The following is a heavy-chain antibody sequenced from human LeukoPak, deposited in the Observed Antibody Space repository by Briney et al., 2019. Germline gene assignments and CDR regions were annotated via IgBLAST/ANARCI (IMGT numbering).Heavy chain of an antibody. V-gene: IGHV3-48*04. D-gene: IGHD6-13*01. Sequence: GGSLRLSCVASGFNFSSDSMNWVRQAPGKGLEWLSYISGRSSTIYYADSVKGRFTISRDNAKNSLYLQMNSLRAEDTAVYYCASIAAAEGAFDIWGQGTMVTVSS. J-gene: IGHJ3*02. CDR3: ASIAAAEGAFDI. CDR2: ISGRSSTI. CDR1: GFNFSSDS.